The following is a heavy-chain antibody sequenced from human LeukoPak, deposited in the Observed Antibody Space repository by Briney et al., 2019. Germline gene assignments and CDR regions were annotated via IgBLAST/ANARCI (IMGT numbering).Heavy chain of an antibody. CDR3: AKLSGYSYGSCDY. D-gene: IGHD5-18*01. Sequence: GGSLRLSCAASGFTFSSYAMSWVRQAPGKGLEWVSAISGSGGTTYYADSVQGRFTISRDNSKNTLYLQMNSPRAEDTAVYYCAKLSGYSYGSCDYWGQGTLVTVSS. V-gene: IGHV3-23*01. CDR1: GFTFSSYA. J-gene: IGHJ4*02. CDR2: ISGSGGTT.